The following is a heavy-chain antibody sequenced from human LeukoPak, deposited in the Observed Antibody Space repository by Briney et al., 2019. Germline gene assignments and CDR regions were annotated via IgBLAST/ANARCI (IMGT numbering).Heavy chain of an antibody. CDR3: ARETMTTVAENWFDP. CDR1: GYTFTGYY. CDR2: INPNSGGT. D-gene: IGHD4-23*01. Sequence: ASVKVSCKASGYTFTGYYIHWVRQAPGKGLEWMGWINPNSGGTNYAQKFQGRVTMTRDTSISTAYMELSRLRSDDTAVYYCARETMTTVAENWFDPWGQGTLVTVSS. J-gene: IGHJ5*02. V-gene: IGHV1-2*02.